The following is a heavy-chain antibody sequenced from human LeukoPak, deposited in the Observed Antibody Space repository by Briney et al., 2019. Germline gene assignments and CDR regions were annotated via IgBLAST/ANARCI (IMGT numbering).Heavy chain of an antibody. CDR2: ISISGDFI. J-gene: IGHJ4*02. Sequence: GGSLRLSCAASGFTFSSYNMKWVRQAPGRGLECVSSISISGDFIYYADSVEGRFTISRDNAKNSLYLQMNSLRAEDTAVYYCVKEGTVTLDYWGQGTLVTVSS. CDR1: GFTFSSYN. V-gene: IGHV3-21*01. D-gene: IGHD4-17*01. CDR3: VKEGTVTLDY.